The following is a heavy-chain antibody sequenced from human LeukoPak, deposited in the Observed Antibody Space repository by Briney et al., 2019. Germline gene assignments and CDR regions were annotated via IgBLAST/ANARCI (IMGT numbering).Heavy chain of an antibody. D-gene: IGHD3-16*02. CDR2: IKDDGSEK. CDR1: GFTFSGYW. Sequence: GGSLRLSCAASGFTFSGYWMTWVRQAPGKGLEWVANIKDDGSEKYYVDSVKGRFTISRDNAKNSLYLQMNSLRAEDTAVYYCARDVYDYVWGSYRSQGKRPSYYLDYWGQGTLVTVSS. V-gene: IGHV3-7*01. J-gene: IGHJ4*02. CDR3: ARDVYDYVWGSYRSQGKRPSYYLDY.